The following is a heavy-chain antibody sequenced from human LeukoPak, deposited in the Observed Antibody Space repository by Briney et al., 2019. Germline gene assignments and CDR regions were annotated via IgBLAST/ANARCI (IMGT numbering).Heavy chain of an antibody. CDR2: IYYSGST. CDR3: ARGVARSSKFHFSYYFDY. Sequence: SETLSLTCTVSGGSISSSSYYWGWIRQPPGKGLECIGSIYYSGSTYYNPSLKSRVTISVDTSKNQFSLKLSSVTAADTAVYYCARGVARSSKFHFSYYFDYWGQGTLVTVSS. V-gene: IGHV4-39*07. D-gene: IGHD6-6*01. CDR1: GGSISSSSYY. J-gene: IGHJ4*02.